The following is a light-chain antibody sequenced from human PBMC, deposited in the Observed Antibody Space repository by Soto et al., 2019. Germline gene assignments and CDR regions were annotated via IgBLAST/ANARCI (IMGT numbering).Light chain of an antibody. CDR3: QQYHNWPWT. Sequence: EIVMTQSTATLSVSPGERATLSCRASQSVSSNLAWYQQKPGQAPRLLIYGASNRATGIPARFSGSGSGTEFTLTISSLQSEDFAVYYCQQYHNWPWTFGQGTKVEIK. CDR2: GAS. V-gene: IGKV3-15*01. J-gene: IGKJ1*01. CDR1: QSVSSN.